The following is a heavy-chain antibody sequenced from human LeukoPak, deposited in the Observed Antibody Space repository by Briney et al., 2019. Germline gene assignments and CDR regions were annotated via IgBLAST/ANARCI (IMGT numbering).Heavy chain of an antibody. CDR3: ARALHDYGDYGDAFDI. J-gene: IGHJ3*02. CDR1: GYTFTGYY. CDR2: INPNIGGT. Sequence: AASVKVSCKASGYTFTGYYMHWVRQAPGQGLEWMGWINPNIGGTNYAQKFQGRVTMTRDTSISTAYMELSRLRSDDTAVYYCARALHDYGDYGDAFDIWGQGTMVTVSS. V-gene: IGHV1-2*02. D-gene: IGHD4-17*01.